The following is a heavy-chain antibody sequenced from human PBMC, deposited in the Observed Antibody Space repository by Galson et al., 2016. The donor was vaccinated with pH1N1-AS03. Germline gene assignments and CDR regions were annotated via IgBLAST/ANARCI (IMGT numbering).Heavy chain of an antibody. D-gene: IGHD3-16*01. V-gene: IGHV3-9*01. CDR3: ARVKKVTFGGVSFWFDP. CDR2: ISWNSGTI. CDR1: GFTFDDYA. J-gene: IGHJ5*02. Sequence: SLRLSCAGSGFTFDDYAMHWVRQAPGKGLEWVSGISWNSGTIGYTDSVKGRFTISRDNGKNSVYLQMNSLRAEDTAVYHCARVKKVTFGGVSFWFDPWGQGTLVIVSS.